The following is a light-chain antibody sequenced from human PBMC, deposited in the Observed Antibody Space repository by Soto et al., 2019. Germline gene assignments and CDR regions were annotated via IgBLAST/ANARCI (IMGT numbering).Light chain of an antibody. J-gene: IGLJ1*01. CDR1: SSDVGGYTY. CDR3: CSYAGRYTYV. V-gene: IGLV2-11*01. Sequence: QSALTQPRSVSGSPGQSVSISCTGTSSDVGGYTYVSWYQQHPGKAPKVMIYDVSKRPSGVPDRFSGSKSGNTASLTISGLQSEDEADYSCCSYAGRYTYVFGTGTKVTVL. CDR2: DVS.